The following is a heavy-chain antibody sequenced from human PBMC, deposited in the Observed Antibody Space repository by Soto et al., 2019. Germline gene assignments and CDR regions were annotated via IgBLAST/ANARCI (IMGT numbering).Heavy chain of an antibody. D-gene: IGHD3-22*01. Sequence: PSETLSLTCTVSGGSISSSSYYWGWIRQPPGKGLGWIGSIYYTGSTYYNPSLKSRVTISVDTSKNQFSLKLSSVTAADTAVYYCARQRRYYYDSSGYPDYWGQGTLVTVSS. V-gene: IGHV4-39*01. J-gene: IGHJ4*02. CDR2: IYYTGST. CDR3: ARQRRYYYDSSGYPDY. CDR1: GGSISSSSYY.